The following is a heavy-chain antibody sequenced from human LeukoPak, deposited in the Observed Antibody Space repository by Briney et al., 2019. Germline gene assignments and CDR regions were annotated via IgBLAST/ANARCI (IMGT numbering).Heavy chain of an antibody. CDR1: GFTFSSYA. D-gene: IGHD2-2*01. CDR3: ARSHIVVVPAAIYDGMDV. V-gene: IGHV4-34*01. Sequence: GSLRLSCAASGFTFSSYAMSWVRQPPGKGLEWIGEINHSGSTNYNPSLKSRVTISVDTSKNQFSLKLSSVTAADTAVYYCARSHIVVVPAAIYDGMDVWGQGTTVTVSS. J-gene: IGHJ6*02. CDR2: INHSGST.